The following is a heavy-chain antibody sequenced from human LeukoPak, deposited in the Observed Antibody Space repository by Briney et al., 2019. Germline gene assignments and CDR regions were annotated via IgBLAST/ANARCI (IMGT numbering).Heavy chain of an antibody. D-gene: IGHD3-3*01. J-gene: IGHJ6*02. CDR1: GYTLTELS. CDR3: ATDSGYDFVNYYYYGMDV. V-gene: IGHV1-24*01. Sequence: ASVKVSCKVSGYTLTELSMHWVGQAPGKGLEWMGGFDPEDGETIYAQKFQGRVTMTEDTSTDTAYMELSSLRSEDTAVYYCATDSGYDFVNYYYYGMDVWGQGTTVTVSS. CDR2: FDPEDGET.